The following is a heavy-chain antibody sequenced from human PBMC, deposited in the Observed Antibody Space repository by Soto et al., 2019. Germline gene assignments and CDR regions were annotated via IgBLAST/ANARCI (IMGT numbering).Heavy chain of an antibody. V-gene: IGHV3-48*03. CDR3: AREGYDFWSGARGMDV. CDR1: GFTFSSYE. CDR2: ISSSGSTI. Sequence: EVQLVESGGGLVQPGGSLRLSCAASGFTFSSYEMNWVRQAPGKGLEWVSYISSSGSTIYYADSVKGRFTISRDNAKNSLYLQMNSLRAEDTAVYYCAREGYDFWSGARGMDVWGQGTTVTVSS. D-gene: IGHD3-3*01. J-gene: IGHJ6*02.